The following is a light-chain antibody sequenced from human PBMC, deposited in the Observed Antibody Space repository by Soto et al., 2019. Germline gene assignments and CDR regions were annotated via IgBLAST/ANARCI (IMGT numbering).Light chain of an antibody. CDR3: LRYNAFSQT. J-gene: IGKJ1*01. V-gene: IGKV1-5*02. CDR1: QSMNSW. Sequence: DIQLTQSPSTLSASVGDRVTLICRASQSMNSWLDWYQQKPGEAPKVLIYDASILGSGVPSRFSGRGSGTEFTLTIGSLQPEDFTTYYYLRYNAFSQTFGQATKVDI. CDR2: DAS.